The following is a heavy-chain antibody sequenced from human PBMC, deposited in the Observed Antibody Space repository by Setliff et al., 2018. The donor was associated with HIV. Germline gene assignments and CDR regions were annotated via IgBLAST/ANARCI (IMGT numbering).Heavy chain of an antibody. CDR1: GFTFSTYS. CDR3: AKDRGDYDFWSGYYVY. D-gene: IGHD3-3*01. J-gene: IGHJ4*02. V-gene: IGHV3-48*01. Sequence: GGSLRLSCAASGFTFSTYSLNWVRQAPGKGLEWASFISSSSTMIYYADSVKGRFTISRDNAKNSLYLQMSSLRAEDTAVYYCAKDRGDYDFWSGYYVYWGQGTPVTVSS. CDR2: ISSSSTMI.